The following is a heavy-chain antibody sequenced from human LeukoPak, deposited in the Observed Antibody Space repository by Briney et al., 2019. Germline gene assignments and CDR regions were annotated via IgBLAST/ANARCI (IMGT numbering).Heavy chain of an antibody. V-gene: IGHV1-46*03. CDR1: GYTFTSYY. CDR2: INPSGGST. D-gene: IGHD1-26*01. Sequence: ASVKVSCKASGYTFTSYYMHWVRQAPGQGLEWMGIINPSGGSTSYAQKVQGRVTMTRDTSTSTVYMELSSLRSEDTAVYYCAREVLGASYYSGSTRGAFDIWGQGTMVTVSS. CDR3: AREVLGASYYSGSTRGAFDI. J-gene: IGHJ3*02.